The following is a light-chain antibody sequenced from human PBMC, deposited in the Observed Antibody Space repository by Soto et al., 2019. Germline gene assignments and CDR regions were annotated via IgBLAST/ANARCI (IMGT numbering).Light chain of an antibody. J-gene: IGKJ3*01. Sequence: AIRMTQSPSSFSASTGDRVTITCRASQGISSYLAWYQQKPGKAPKLLIHAASTLQSGVPSRFSGSGSGTYITLTFSCLQSEGFTTYYCQQYYSYPLAVGSGTKVDIK. V-gene: IGKV1-8*01. CDR1: QGISSY. CDR3: QQYYSYPLA. CDR2: AAS.